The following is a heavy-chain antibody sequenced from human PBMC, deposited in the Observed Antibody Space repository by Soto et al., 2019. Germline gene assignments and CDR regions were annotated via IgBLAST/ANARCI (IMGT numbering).Heavy chain of an antibody. CDR3: ARGRYGEY. Sequence: QVHLVQSGAEVKKPGASVKVSCKGSGYGFTTYGITWVRQAPGQGLEWMAWISAHNGNTNYAQKAQGRVTATRYTSTSTAYMELRSLRYDDTAVYYCARGRYGEYWGQGALVTVSS. J-gene: IGHJ4*02. D-gene: IGHD3-10*01. V-gene: IGHV1-18*01. CDR2: ISAHNGNT. CDR1: GYGFTTYG.